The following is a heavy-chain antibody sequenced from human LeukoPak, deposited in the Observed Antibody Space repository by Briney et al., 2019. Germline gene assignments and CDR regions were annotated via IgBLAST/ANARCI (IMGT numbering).Heavy chain of an antibody. CDR3: ARMAVLSGAFDI. CDR1: GGSFSGYY. V-gene: IGHV4-34*01. J-gene: IGHJ3*02. D-gene: IGHD3-10*01. CDR2: INHSGST. Sequence: KPSETLSLTCAVYGGSFSGYYWSWIRQPPGKGLEWIGEINHSGSTYYNPSLKSRVTISVDRSKNQFSLKLSSVTAADTAVYYCARMAVLSGAFDIWGQGTMVTVSS.